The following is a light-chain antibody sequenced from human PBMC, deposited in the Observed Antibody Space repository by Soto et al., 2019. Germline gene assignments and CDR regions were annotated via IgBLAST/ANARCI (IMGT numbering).Light chain of an antibody. J-gene: IGKJ1*01. CDR1: QSTNSW. CDR2: DVS. V-gene: IGKV1-5*01. CDR3: QQYNTYSGT. Sequence: DIQISKSPSALSAPVGDRVTITCRASQSTNSWLAWYQQKPGKAPKVLIYDVSSLESGVPSRFSGSGSGTEFTLTINSLQPDDFATYYCQQYNTYSGTFGPGTKVHIK.